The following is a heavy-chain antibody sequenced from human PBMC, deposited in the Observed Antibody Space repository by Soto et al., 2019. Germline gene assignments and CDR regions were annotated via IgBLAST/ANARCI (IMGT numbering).Heavy chain of an antibody. J-gene: IGHJ4*02. Sequence: GGSLRLSCAASGFTFSSYAMSWVRQAPGKGLEWVSAISGSGGSTYYADSVKGRFTISRDNSKNTLYLQMNSLRAEDTAVYYCAKRGGYYDSSGYYLYWGQGTLVTVSS. CDR2: ISGSGGST. CDR3: AKRGGYYDSSGYYLY. D-gene: IGHD3-22*01. CDR1: GFTFSSYA. V-gene: IGHV3-23*01.